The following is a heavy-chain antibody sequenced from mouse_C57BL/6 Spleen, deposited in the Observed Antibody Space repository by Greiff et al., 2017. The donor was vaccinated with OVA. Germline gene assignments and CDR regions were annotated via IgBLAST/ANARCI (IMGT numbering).Heavy chain of an antibody. J-gene: IGHJ1*03. V-gene: IGHV5-16*01. Sequence: EVKLMESEGGLVQPGSSMKLSCTASGFTFSDYYMAWVRQVPEKGLEWVANINYDGSSTYYLDSLKSRFIISRDNAKNILYLQMSSLKSEDTATYYCARRARGWYFDVWGTGTTVTVSS. D-gene: IGHD3-3*01. CDR1: GFTFSDYY. CDR3: ARRARGWYFDV. CDR2: INYDGSST.